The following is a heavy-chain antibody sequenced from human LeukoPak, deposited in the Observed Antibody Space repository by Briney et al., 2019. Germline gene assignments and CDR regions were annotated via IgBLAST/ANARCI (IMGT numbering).Heavy chain of an antibody. Sequence: EPGGSLRLSCAASGFTFSNAWMSWVRQAPGKGLEWVGRIKSKTDGGTTDYAAPVKGRFTISRDDSKNTLYLQMNSLKTEDTAVYYCTTDLTIFGVVTSFDYWGQGTLVTVSS. D-gene: IGHD3-3*01. V-gene: IGHV3-15*01. CDR3: TTDLTIFGVVTSFDY. J-gene: IGHJ4*02. CDR2: IKSKTDGGTT. CDR1: GFTFSNAW.